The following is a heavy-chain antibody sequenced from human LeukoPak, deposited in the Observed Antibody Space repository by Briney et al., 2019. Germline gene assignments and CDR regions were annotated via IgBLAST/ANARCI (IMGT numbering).Heavy chain of an antibody. CDR3: ARGPGDFDASDI. J-gene: IGHJ3*02. V-gene: IGHV3-7*01. CDR2: IKENGNEQ. Sequence: PGGSLRLSCEASGFTSTGYWMSWVRQAPGKGPEWVAHIKENGNEQYYADSVKGRFTISRDNVKQSLGLQMNSLRVEDTAVYYCARGPGDFDASDIWGQGTMVTVSS. CDR1: GFTSTGYW. D-gene: IGHD1-14*01.